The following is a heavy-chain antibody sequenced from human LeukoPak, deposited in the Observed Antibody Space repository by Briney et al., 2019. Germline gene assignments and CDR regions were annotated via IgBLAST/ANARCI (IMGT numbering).Heavy chain of an antibody. D-gene: IGHD1-26*01. V-gene: IGHV3-23*01. CDR3: AKGRSYLDAFDI. Sequence: GGSLRLSCAASGFTFSSYAMSWVRQAPGKGLEWVSAISGSGGSTYYADSVKGRFTISGDNSKNTLYLQMNGLRAEDTAVYYCAKGRSYLDAFDIWGQGTMVTVSS. J-gene: IGHJ3*02. CDR2: ISGSGGST. CDR1: GFTFSSYA.